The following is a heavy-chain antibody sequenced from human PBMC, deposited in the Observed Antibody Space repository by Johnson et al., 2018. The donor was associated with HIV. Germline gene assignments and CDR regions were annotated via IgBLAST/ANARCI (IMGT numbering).Heavy chain of an antibody. CDR3: TRAEWHDAFDI. Sequence: VQLVESGGGLVQPGGSLRLSCAASGFTFAYYAMSWVRQAPGKGLEWVSGISGSGGTIYYADSVKGRFTISRDNAMNSVYLQMNSLRAEDTAVYYCTRAEWHDAFDIWGQGTMVTVSS. CDR1: GFTFAYYA. D-gene: IGHD1-14*01. CDR2: ISGSGGTI. J-gene: IGHJ3*02. V-gene: IGHV3-23*04.